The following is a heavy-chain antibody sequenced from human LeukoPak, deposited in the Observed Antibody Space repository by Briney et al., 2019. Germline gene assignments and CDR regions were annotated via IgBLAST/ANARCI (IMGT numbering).Heavy chain of an antibody. Sequence: PSETLSLTCTVSGGSISSGDYYWSWIRQPPGKGLEWIGYIYYSGSTYYNPSLKSRVTISVDTSKNQFSLKLSSVTAADTAVYYCARDGSGESASATSIDYWGQGTLVTVSS. V-gene: IGHV4-30-4*08. CDR2: IYYSGST. J-gene: IGHJ4*02. CDR1: GGSISSGDYY. CDR3: ARDGSGESASATSIDY. D-gene: IGHD3-10*01.